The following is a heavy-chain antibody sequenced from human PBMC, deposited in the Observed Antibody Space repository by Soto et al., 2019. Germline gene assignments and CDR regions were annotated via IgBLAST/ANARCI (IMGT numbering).Heavy chain of an antibody. V-gene: IGHV4-4*02. D-gene: IGHD3-10*01. CDR3: ARRGSGNDYKGLDV. CDR1: GGSISSGNW. Sequence: NPSETLSLTCAVSGGSISSGNWLNWVRQPPGKGLEWIGEVYHSGSTNCNPSLKSRVTVSVDKSKNQVSLRLRSVTAADTAVYYCARRGSGNDYKGLDVWGQGTTVTVSS. J-gene: IGHJ6*02. CDR2: VYHSGST.